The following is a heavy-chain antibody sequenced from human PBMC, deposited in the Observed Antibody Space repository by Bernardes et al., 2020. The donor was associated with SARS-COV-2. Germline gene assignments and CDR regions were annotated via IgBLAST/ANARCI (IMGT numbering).Heavy chain of an antibody. D-gene: IGHD2-15*01. CDR1: GFMFSGNA. J-gene: IGHJ5*02. Sequence: GGSLRLSRVASGFMFSGNAMAWVRQAPGKGLEWVSGSGADEHTHYADSVKGRFTISRDNSKNSLHLQMTNLRVEDTAVYYCAKDSFGWSFDHWGQGIMVTVAT. CDR3: AKDSFGWSFDH. CDR2: SGADEHT. V-gene: IGHV3-23*03.